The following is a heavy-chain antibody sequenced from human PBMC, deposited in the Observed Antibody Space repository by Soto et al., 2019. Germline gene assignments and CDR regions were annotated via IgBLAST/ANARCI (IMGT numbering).Heavy chain of an antibody. D-gene: IGHD3-3*01. CDR1: GYTFTSYY. V-gene: IGHV1-46*01. CDR2: INPSGGST. CDR3: ARDLLRFLEWLFLSDYYDNGMDV. J-gene: IGHJ6*02. Sequence: VKVSCKASGYTFTSYYMHWVRQAPGQGLERMGIINPSGGSTSYAQKFQGRVNMTRDTSTSTVYMELSSLRSEDTSVYYCARDLLRFLEWLFLSDYYDNGMDVWGQGSTDTVSS.